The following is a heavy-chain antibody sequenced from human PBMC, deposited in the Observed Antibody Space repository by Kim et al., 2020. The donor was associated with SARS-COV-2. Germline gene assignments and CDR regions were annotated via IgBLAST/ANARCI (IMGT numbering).Heavy chain of an antibody. D-gene: IGHD2-2*01. Sequence: GGSLRLSCAASGFTFSNAWMSWVRQAPGKGLEWVGRIKSKTDGGTTDYAAPVKGRFTISRDDSKNTLYLQMNSLKTEDTAVYYCTTEGDIVVVPAAMPGDFDLWGRGTLVTVSS. V-gene: IGHV3-15*01. J-gene: IGHJ2*01. CDR1: GFTFSNAW. CDR3: TTEGDIVVVPAAMPGDFDL. CDR2: IKSKTDGGTT.